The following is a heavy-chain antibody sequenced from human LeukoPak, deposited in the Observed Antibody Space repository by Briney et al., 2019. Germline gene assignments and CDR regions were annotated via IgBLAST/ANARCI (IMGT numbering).Heavy chain of an antibody. CDR2: IYTSGST. J-gene: IGHJ6*03. D-gene: IGHD6-13*01. CDR3: ARASGSSWYERRLYAYYYYMDV. V-gene: IGHV4-4*07. CDR1: GDSFGVFY. Sequence: SETLSLTCTFSGDSFGVFYWTWIRQPPGKGLEWIGCIYTSGSTYYSPSLKSRVTISIDTSKNQFSLNLSSVTAADTAVYSCARASGSSWYERRLYAYYYYMDVWGKGTTVTVSS.